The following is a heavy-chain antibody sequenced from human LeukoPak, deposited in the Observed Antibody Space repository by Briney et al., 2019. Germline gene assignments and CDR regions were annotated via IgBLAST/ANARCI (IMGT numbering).Heavy chain of an antibody. CDR1: GFTFSSYS. V-gene: IGHV3-21*01. D-gene: IGHD6-19*01. CDR2: ISSSSSYI. CDR3: ARVGIAVAGNDY. J-gene: IGHJ4*02. Sequence: GGSLRLSCAASGFTFSSYSMNWVRQAPGKGLEWVSSISSSSSYIYYADSVKGRFIISRDNAKNSLYLQMNSLRAEDTAVYYCARVGIAVAGNDYWGQGTLVTVSS.